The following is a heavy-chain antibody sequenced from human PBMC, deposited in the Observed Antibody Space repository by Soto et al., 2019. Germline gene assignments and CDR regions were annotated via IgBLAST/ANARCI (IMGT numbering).Heavy chain of an antibody. Sequence: SETLSLTCTVSGGSISSYYWSWIRQPPGKGLEWIGYIYYSGSTNYNPSLKSRVTISVDTSKNQFSLKLSSVTAADTAVYYCARVLRQQLGVDWFDLWGQGTLVTVSS. D-gene: IGHD6-13*01. V-gene: IGHV4-59*01. CDR2: IYYSGST. CDR1: GGSISSYY. J-gene: IGHJ5*02. CDR3: ARVLRQQLGVDWFDL.